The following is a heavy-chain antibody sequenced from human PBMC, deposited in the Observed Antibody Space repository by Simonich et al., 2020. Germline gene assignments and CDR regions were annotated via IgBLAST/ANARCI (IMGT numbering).Heavy chain of an antibody. CDR2: FSWNIGSI. D-gene: IGHD6-13*01. CDR3: AKDVAAAGTEYFQH. CDR1: GFTFDDYA. V-gene: IGHV3-9*01. Sequence: EVQLVESGGGLVQPGRSLRLSCAASGFTFDDYAMHWVRQAPGDGLVWVSGFSWNIGSIGYADSGKGRFTISRDNAKNSLYLQMNSLRADDTALYYCAKDVAAAGTEYFQHWGQGTLVTVSS. J-gene: IGHJ1*01.